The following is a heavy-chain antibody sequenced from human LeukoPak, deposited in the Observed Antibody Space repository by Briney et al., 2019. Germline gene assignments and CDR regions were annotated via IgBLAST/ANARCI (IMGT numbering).Heavy chain of an antibody. D-gene: IGHD2/OR15-2a*01. CDR2: ISYDGSSK. CDR1: GFTFSSYA. Sequence: GGSLRLSCAASGFTFSSYAMHWVRLAPGKGLEWVAVISYDGSSKYYADSVKGRFTISRDNSKNTLYLQMNSLRAEDTAVYYCARDLRNSNTNWFDPWGQGTLVTVSS. J-gene: IGHJ5*02. CDR3: ARDLRNSNTNWFDP. V-gene: IGHV3-30-3*01.